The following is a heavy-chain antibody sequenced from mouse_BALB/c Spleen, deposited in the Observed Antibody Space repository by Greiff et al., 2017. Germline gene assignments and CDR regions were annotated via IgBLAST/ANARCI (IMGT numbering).Heavy chain of an antibody. CDR3: ARGYDYDWFAY. Sequence: DVKLVESGGGLVKPGGSLKLSCAASGFTFSSYAMSWVRQSPEKRLEWVAEISSGGSYTYYPDTVTGRFTISRDNAKNTLYLEMSSLRSEDTAMYYCARGYDYDWFAYWGQGTLVTVSA. CDR1: GFTFSSYA. J-gene: IGHJ3*01. CDR2: ISSGGSYT. V-gene: IGHV5-9-4*01. D-gene: IGHD2-4*01.